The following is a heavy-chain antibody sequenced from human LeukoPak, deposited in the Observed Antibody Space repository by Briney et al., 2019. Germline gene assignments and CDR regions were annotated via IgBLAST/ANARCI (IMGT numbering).Heavy chain of an antibody. J-gene: IGHJ6*02. V-gene: IGHV3-66*01. Sequence: GGSLRLSCAASGFTVSSNYMSWVRQAPGKGLEWVSVIYSGGSTYYADSVKGRFTISRDNSKNTLYLQMNSLRAEDTAVYYCASSKGTSSSWYSGYYYYGMDVWGQGTTVTVSS. CDR2: IYSGGST. CDR1: GFTVSSNY. CDR3: ASSKGTSSSWYSGYYYYGMDV. D-gene: IGHD6-13*01.